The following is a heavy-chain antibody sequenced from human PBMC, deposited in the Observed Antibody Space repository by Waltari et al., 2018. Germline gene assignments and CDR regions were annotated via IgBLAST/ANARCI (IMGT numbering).Heavy chain of an antibody. CDR3: SRQVLGYCTSAACRRLES. CDR2: VYHDGTT. CDR1: GYAVNSGFY. V-gene: IGHV4-38-2*01. J-gene: IGHJ4*02. D-gene: IGHD2-2*03. Sequence: QVQLLESGPGLVKSSETLSLTCDVSGYAVNSGFYWGWLRPAPGEGLEWVATVYHDGTTFYNPSLKSRLSVSMDTSKNQISLTLKSVTAADTAVYYCSRQVLGYCTSAACRRLESWGQGTLVTVSS.